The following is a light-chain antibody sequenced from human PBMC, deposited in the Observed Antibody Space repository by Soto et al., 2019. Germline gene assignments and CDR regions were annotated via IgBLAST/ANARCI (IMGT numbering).Light chain of an antibody. J-gene: IGKJ5*01. CDR2: GAS. V-gene: IGKV3-15*01. CDR1: QSVSSN. CDR3: QHCNNWPIT. Sequence: IVLTQSPATLSLYPLESSTLSCMASQSVSSNLAWYQQKPGQAPRLLIYGASTRATGFPARFSGSGSGTEFTLTISSLQSEDFAVYYCQHCNNWPITFGQGTRLEIK.